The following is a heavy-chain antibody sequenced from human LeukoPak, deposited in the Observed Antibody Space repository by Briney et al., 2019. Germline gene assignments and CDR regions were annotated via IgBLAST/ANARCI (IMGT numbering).Heavy chain of an antibody. J-gene: IGHJ4*02. CDR1: GFTFSSYA. D-gene: IGHD3-10*01. CDR2: ISGSDGST. CDR3: AKDGGHYYGSGSYSLDY. Sequence: PGGSLRLSCAASGFTFSSYAMSWVRQAPGKGLEWVSVISGSDGSTYYADSVKGRFTISRDNSKNTLYLQMNSLRVEDTAIYYCAKDGGHYYGSGSYSLDYWGQGTLVTVSS. V-gene: IGHV3-23*01.